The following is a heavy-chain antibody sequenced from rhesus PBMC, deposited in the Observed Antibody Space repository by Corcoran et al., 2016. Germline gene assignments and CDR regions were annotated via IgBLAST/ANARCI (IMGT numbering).Heavy chain of an antibody. Sequence: QVQLQESGPGLVKPSETRSLTCAVSGFSISSGYGWSWIRQPPGKGLEWIGYLSYSWRNYYPPSFKSRVAISIATSKTPFSLKLSSVTAADTAVYYCARGLTTEYYFDYWGQGVLVTVSS. V-gene: IGHV4-122*02. CDR1: GFSISSGYG. CDR2: LSYSWRN. J-gene: IGHJ4*01. D-gene: IGHD4-17*01. CDR3: ARGLTTEYYFDY.